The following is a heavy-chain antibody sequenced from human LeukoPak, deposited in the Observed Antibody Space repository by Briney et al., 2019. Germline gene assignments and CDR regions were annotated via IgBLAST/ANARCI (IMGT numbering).Heavy chain of an antibody. J-gene: IGHJ6*03. CDR3: ARSSEGRYYYDSSGYSYYYYYMDV. CDR1: GGSISSYY. Sequence: SETLSLTCTVSGGSISSYYWSWIRQPPGKGLEWIGYIYYSGSTYYNPSLRSRVTISVDTSKNQFSLKLSSVTAADTAVYYCARSSEGRYYYDSSGYSYYYYYMDVWGKGTMVTISS. V-gene: IGHV4-59*01. CDR2: IYYSGST. D-gene: IGHD3-22*01.